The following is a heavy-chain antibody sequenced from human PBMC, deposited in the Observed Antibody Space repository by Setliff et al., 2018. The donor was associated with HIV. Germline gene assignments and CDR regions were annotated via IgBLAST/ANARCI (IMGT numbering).Heavy chain of an antibody. CDR3: ARSNPGITAGLLAY. J-gene: IGHJ4*02. CDR2: IYTTGGT. D-gene: IGHD6-13*01. Sequence: PSETLSLTCNISGVSIPTNYWNWIRQPAGKGLEWIGRIYTTGGTNYNPALKSQVTMSIDTTENQISLKLNSVTAADTATYYCARSNPGITAGLLAYWGPGTLVTVSS. V-gene: IGHV4-4*07. CDR1: GVSIPTNY.